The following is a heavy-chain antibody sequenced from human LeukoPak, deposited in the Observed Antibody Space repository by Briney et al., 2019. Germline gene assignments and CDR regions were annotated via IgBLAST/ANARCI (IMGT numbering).Heavy chain of an antibody. Sequence: GGSLRLSCAASGFTFSSYGMHWVRQAPGKVLEWVAVISYDGSNKYYADSVKGRFTISRDNSKNTLYLQMSSLRAEDTAVYYCAKSAYLKGYCSSTSCYPGDYFDYWGQGTLVTVSS. J-gene: IGHJ4*02. CDR3: AKSAYLKGYCSSTSCYPGDYFDY. CDR1: GFTFSSYG. CDR2: ISYDGSNK. D-gene: IGHD2-2*01. V-gene: IGHV3-30*18.